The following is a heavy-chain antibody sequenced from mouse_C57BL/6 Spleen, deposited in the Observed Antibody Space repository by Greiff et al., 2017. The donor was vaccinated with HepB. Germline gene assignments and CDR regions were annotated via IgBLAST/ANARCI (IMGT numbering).Heavy chain of an antibody. CDR2: ISNGGGST. D-gene: IGHD2-4*01. V-gene: IGHV5-12*01. CDR3: ARRRDYDCAMDY. Sequence: DVMLVESGGGLVQPGGSLKLSCAASGFTFSDYYMYWVRQTPEKRLEWVAYISNGGGSTYYPDTVKGRFTISRDNAKNTLYLQMSRLKSEDTAMYYCARRRDYDCAMDYWGQGTSVTVSS. J-gene: IGHJ4*01. CDR1: GFTFSDYY.